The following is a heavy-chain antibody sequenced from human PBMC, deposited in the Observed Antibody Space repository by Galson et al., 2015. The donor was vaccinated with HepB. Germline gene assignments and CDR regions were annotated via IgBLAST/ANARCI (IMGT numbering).Heavy chain of an antibody. CDR2: IYYSGST. CDR1: GGSVSSGSYY. D-gene: IGHD6-19*01. V-gene: IGHV4-61*01. CDR3: ARGGSSGWLNYYYYYGMDV. J-gene: IGHJ6*02. Sequence: SETLSLTCTVSGGSVSSGSYYWSWIRQPPGKELEWIGYIYYSGSTNYNPSLKSRVTISVDTSKNQFSLKLSSVTAADTAVYYCARGGSSGWLNYYYYYGMDVWGQGTTVTVSS.